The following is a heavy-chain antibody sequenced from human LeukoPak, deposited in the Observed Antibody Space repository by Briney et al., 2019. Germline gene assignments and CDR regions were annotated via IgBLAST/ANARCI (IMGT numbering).Heavy chain of an antibody. J-gene: IGHJ4*02. D-gene: IGHD3-10*01. CDR3: ARAPPGGSGSPPLFDY. V-gene: IGHV4-30-4*01. Sequence: SQTLSLTCTVSGGSISSGDYYWSWIRQPPGKGLEWIGYIYYSGSTYYNPSLKSRVTISVDTSKNQFSLKLSSVTAADTAVYYCARAPPGGSGSPPLFDYWGQGTLVTVSS. CDR1: GGSISSGDYY. CDR2: IYYSGST.